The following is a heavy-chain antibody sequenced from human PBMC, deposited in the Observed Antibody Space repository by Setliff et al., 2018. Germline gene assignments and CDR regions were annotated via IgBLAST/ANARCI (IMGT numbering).Heavy chain of an antibody. CDR1: GYTFTSYA. D-gene: IGHD3-3*01. V-gene: IGHV7-4-1*02. J-gene: IGHJ5*02. CDR2: INTNTGNP. Sequence: ASLKVSCKASGYTFTSYAMNWVRQAPGQGLEWMGWINTNTGNPTYAQGFTGRFVFSLDTSVSTAYLQISSLKAEDTAVYYCARGPLHYDFWSGYYTVSWFDPWGQGTLVTVSS. CDR3: ARGPLHYDFWSGYYTVSWFDP.